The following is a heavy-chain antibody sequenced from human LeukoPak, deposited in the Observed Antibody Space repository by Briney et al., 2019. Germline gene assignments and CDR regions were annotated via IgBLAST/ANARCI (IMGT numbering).Heavy chain of an antibody. V-gene: IGHV4-4*07. D-gene: IGHD5-18*01. J-gene: IGHJ1*01. CDR3: ARDFTRNSYAVAEFFHP. CDR1: GGSISGYY. CDR2: IYANGGT. Sequence: PSETLSLPCTVSGGSISGYYWNWIRQSAGKGLEWIGRIYANGGTNYNPSLRSRVSMSVDTSKNQFSLKLTSVTAADTAIYYCARDFTRNSYAVAEFFHPWGQGTLVSVSS.